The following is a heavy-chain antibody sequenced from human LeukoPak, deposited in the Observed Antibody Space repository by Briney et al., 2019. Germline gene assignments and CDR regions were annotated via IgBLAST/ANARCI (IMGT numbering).Heavy chain of an antibody. D-gene: IGHD2-2*01. CDR1: GFTVSSNY. CDR2: IYSGGST. V-gene: IGHV3-53*01. Sequence: AGGSLRLSCAASGFTVSSNYMSWVRQAPGKGLEWVSVIYSGGSTYYADSVKGRFTISRDNSKNTLYLQMNSLRAEDTAVYYCAKSGGGFCSSTSCPFDYWGQGTLVTVSS. J-gene: IGHJ4*02. CDR3: AKSGGGFCSSTSCPFDY.